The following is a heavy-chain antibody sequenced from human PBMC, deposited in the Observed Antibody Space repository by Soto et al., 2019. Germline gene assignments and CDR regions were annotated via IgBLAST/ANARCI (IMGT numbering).Heavy chain of an antibody. Sequence: QVQLVESGGGVVQPGRSLRLSCAASGFTFSSYGMHWVRQAPGKGLEWVAVISYDGSNKYYADSVKGRFTISRDNSKNTLYLHMNSLRAEDTAVYYCASDRHVVVPASHDYYYGMGVWGQGTTVSVSS. D-gene: IGHD2-2*01. CDR1: GFTFSSYG. J-gene: IGHJ6*02. V-gene: IGHV3-30*03. CDR2: ISYDGSNK. CDR3: ASDRHVVVPASHDYYYGMGV.